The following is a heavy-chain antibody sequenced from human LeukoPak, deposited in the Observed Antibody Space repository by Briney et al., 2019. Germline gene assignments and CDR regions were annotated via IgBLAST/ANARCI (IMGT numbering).Heavy chain of an antibody. CDR3: VRGERSGTHYVVTDYFDY. V-gene: IGHV4-34*01. CDR2: INHSGTT. J-gene: IGHJ4*01. CDR1: GGSISSYY. D-gene: IGHD1-26*01. Sequence: SETLSLTCTVSGGSISSYYWSWIRQPPGKGLEWIGEINHSGTTNYNPSLKSRVTISVDTSKNQFSLKLSSATAADTAVYYCVRGERSGTHYVVTDYFDYWGHGNLVTVSS.